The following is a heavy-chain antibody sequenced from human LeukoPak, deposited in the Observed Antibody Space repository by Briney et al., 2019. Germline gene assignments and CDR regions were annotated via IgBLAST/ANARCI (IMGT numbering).Heavy chain of an antibody. CDR2: ISAHNGDT. J-gene: IGHJ4*02. CDR1: GYTFTNYY. D-gene: IGHD2-21*02. Sequence: ASVKVSCRASGYTFTNYYMHWVRQPPGQGLEWMGWISAHNGDTNYAQKLKGRVTMATDTSTSTAYMELRSLRSDDTAVYYCARDRGVRDMVVTTSRVDYWGQGTPGTVSS. CDR3: ARDRGVRDMVVTTSRVDY. V-gene: IGHV1-18*04.